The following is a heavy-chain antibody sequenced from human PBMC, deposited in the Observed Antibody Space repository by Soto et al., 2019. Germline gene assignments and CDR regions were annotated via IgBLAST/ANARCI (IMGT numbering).Heavy chain of an antibody. J-gene: IGHJ4*02. Sequence: GGSLRLSCAASGFTFSSYSMNWVRQAPGKGLEWVSYISNSSSTIYYADSVKGRFTISRDNAKNSLYLQMNSLRDEDTAIYYCASELGYSSSFDFWGQGTLVTVSS. CDR1: GFTFSSYS. D-gene: IGHD6-13*01. CDR2: ISNSSSTI. V-gene: IGHV3-48*02. CDR3: ASELGYSSSFDF.